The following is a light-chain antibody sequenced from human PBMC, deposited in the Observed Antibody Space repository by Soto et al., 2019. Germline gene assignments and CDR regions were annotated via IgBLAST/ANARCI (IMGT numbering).Light chain of an antibody. Sequence: QSVLTQPRSVSGSPGQTVAISCTGTSSDVAKYNSVSWYQHHPGKAPKLIIYDVTKRPSGVPDRFSGSKSGDTASLTISGLQTEDEAEYSCCSYAGRYTLLFGGGTQLTVL. CDR1: SSDVAKYNS. J-gene: IGLJ2*01. CDR2: DVT. CDR3: CSYAGRYTLL. V-gene: IGLV2-11*01.